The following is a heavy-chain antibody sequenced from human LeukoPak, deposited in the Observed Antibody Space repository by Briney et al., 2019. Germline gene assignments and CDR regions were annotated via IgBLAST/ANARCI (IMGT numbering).Heavy chain of an antibody. CDR3: ARDRYYYYDKEFDP. CDR1: GYTFTGYY. Sequence: GASVKVSCKASGYTFTGYYMHWVRQAPGQGLEWMGCINPNSGGTNYAQKFQGRVTMTRDTSISTAYMELSRLRSDDTAVYYCARDRYYYYDKEFDPWGQGTLVTVPS. CDR2: INPNSGGT. D-gene: IGHD3-22*01. J-gene: IGHJ5*02. V-gene: IGHV1-2*02.